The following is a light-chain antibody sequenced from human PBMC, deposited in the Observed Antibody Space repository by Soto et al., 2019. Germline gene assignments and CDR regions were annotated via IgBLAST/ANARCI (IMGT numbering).Light chain of an antibody. Sequence: EIVLTQSPGTLSLSPGDRATLSCRASQSVSSTYLAWYQQKPGQAPRLLIYDASSRATGIPDRFSGSGSGTDFTLTISRLEPEDFAVYYCQQFSSYPLTFGGGTKVEIK. CDR1: QSVSSTY. CDR2: DAS. CDR3: QQFSSYPLT. J-gene: IGKJ4*01. V-gene: IGKV3-20*01.